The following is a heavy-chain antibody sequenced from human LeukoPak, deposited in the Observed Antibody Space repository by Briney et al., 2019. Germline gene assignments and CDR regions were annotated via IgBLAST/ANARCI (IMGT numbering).Heavy chain of an antibody. D-gene: IGHD2-15*01. Sequence: PSETLSLTCTVSGGSISSSSYHWGWIRQPPGKGLEWIGTIYYSGSTSYNPSLKSRVTISVDTSKNQFSLRLSSVTAADTAVYYCARVLEYCSGGSCYSGATDAFDIWGQGTMVTVSS. CDR2: IYYSGST. CDR1: GGSISSSSYH. V-gene: IGHV4-39*01. J-gene: IGHJ3*02. CDR3: ARVLEYCSGGSCYSGATDAFDI.